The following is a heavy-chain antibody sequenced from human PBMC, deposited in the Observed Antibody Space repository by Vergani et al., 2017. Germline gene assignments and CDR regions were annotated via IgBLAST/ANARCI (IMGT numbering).Heavy chain of an antibody. CDR3: ARVGWSYYDSSGYYYAPGGWFDP. CDR1: GYSFTSYW. V-gene: IGHV5-10-1*03. J-gene: IGHJ5*02. CDR2: IDPSDSYT. D-gene: IGHD3-22*01. Sequence: EVQLVQSGAEVKKPGASLRISCKGSGYSFTSYWISWVRQMPGKGLEWMGRIDPSDSYTNYSPSFQGHVTISAAKSISTAYLQWSSLKASDTAMYYCARVGWSYYDSSGYYYAPGGWFDPWGQGTLVTVSS.